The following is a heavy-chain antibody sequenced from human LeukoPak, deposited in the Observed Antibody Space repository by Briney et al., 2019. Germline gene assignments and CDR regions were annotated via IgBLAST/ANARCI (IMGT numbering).Heavy chain of an antibody. CDR1: GGSISSSSYY. Sequence: RSSETLSLTCTVSGGSISSSSYYWSWIRQPPGKGLEWIGYIYYSGSTNYNPSLKSRVTISVDTSKNQFSLKLSSVTAADTAVYYCARVGPDLWAYYYYGMDVWGQGTTVTVSS. J-gene: IGHJ6*02. CDR2: IYYSGST. CDR3: ARVGPDLWAYYYYGMDV. D-gene: IGHD2-21*01. V-gene: IGHV4-61*01.